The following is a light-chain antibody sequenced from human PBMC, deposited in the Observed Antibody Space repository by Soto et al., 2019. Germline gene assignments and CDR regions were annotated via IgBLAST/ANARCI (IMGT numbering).Light chain of an antibody. CDR1: QDIRNY. CDR2: DAT. Sequence: DIQMTQSPSPLSASVGDRVTITCQASQDIRNYLNWYQKKPGKAPKLLIYDATSLETGAPSRFSGSGSGTDFSFTISSLQPEDFATYYRQQYAHQFTFGPGTRVDVQ. J-gene: IGKJ3*01. V-gene: IGKV1-33*01. CDR3: QQYAHQFT.